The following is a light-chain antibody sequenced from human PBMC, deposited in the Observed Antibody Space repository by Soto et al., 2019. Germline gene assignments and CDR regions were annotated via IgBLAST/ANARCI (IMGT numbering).Light chain of an antibody. CDR1: QSLVHSDGIAY. Sequence: DDVMTQSPLSLPVTLGQPASISCRSNQSLVHSDGIAYFSWFQQRPGRSPRRLIYKVSNRDSGVPARFSGSGSVTDFALKISRVEAEDVGVYYCMQGTHWPITFGQGTRLEIK. J-gene: IGKJ5*01. CDR2: KVS. V-gene: IGKV2-30*02. CDR3: MQGTHWPIT.